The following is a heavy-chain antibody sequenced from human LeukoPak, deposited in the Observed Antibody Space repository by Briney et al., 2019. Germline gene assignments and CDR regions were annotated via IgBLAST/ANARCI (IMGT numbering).Heavy chain of an antibody. V-gene: IGHV3-15*01. CDR2: IKSKTDGGTT. CDR3: TTAGGPQIVATMGAYYYYYMDV. CDR1: GFTFSNAW. J-gene: IGHJ6*03. D-gene: IGHD5-12*01. Sequence: GGSLRLSCAASGFTFSNAWMSWVRQAPGKGLEWVGRIKSKTDGGTTDYAAPVKGRFTISRDDSKNTLYLQMNSLKTEDTAVYYCTTAGGPQIVATMGAYYYYYMDVWGKGTTVTISS.